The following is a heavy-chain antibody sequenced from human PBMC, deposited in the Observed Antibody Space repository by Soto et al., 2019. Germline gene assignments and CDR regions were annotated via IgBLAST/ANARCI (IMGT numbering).Heavy chain of an antibody. V-gene: IGHV4-4*02. Sequence: NPSETLSLTCTVSGGSINSSHWRSWVRQSPERGLEWSGEIFHSGGTTYNPSLQSRVTVSLDRSTNQFSLKLSSVTAADTALYFCARRGTGYEYYYHYYFDLWRQGSLVTVSS. CDR2: IFHSGGT. CDR1: GGSINSSHW. CDR3: ARRGTGYEYYYHYYFDL. J-gene: IGHJ4*02. D-gene: IGHD3-16*01.